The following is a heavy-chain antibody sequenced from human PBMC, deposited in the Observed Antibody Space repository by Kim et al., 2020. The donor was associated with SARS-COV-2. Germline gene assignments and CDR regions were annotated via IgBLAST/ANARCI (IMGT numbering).Heavy chain of an antibody. D-gene: IGHD2-8*02. V-gene: IGHV3-53*01. Sequence: GGSLRLSCAASGFTVSSNYMSWVRQAPGKGLEWVSVIYSGGSTYYADSVKGRFTISRDNSKNTLYLQMNSLRAEDTAVYYCARDREGWPGGYFDYWGQGTLVTVSS. J-gene: IGHJ4*02. CDR2: IYSGGST. CDR1: GFTVSSNY. CDR3: ARDREGWPGGYFDY.